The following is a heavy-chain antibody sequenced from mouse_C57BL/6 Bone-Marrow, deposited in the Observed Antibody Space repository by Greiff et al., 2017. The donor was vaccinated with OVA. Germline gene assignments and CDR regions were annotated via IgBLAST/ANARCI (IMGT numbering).Heavy chain of an antibody. CDR3: TRVYSNYYAMDY. CDR1: GYTFTDYE. V-gene: IGHV1-15*01. J-gene: IGHJ4*01. Sequence: QVQLQQSGAELVRPGASVTLSCKASGYTFTDYEMHWVKQTPVHGLEWIGAIDPETGGTAYNQKFKGKAILTADKSSSTAYMELRSLTSEDSAVYYCTRVYSNYYAMDYWGQGPSVTVSS. CDR2: IDPETGGT. D-gene: IGHD2-5*01.